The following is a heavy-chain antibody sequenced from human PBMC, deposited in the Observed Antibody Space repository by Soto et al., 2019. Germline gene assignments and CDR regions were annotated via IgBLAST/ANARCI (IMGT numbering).Heavy chain of an antibody. Sequence: SETLSLTGAVYGGSFSGYSWSWFRQPPGKGLEWIGEINHSGSTNYNPSLKSRVTISVDTSKNQFSLKLSAVTAADTAVYYWARDYTVVTPGGFDNWGQGTLVTVSS. V-gene: IGHV4-34*01. CDR1: GGSFSGYS. J-gene: IGHJ4*02. CDR2: INHSGST. CDR3: ARDYTVVTPGGFDN. D-gene: IGHD2-21*02.